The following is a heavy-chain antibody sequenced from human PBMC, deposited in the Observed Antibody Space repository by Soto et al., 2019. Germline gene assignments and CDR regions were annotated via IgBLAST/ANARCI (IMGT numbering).Heavy chain of an antibody. Sequence: GGSLRLSCAASGFTFSSYAMSWVRQAPGKGLEWVSAISGSGGSTYYADSVKGRFTISRDNSKNTLYLQMNSLRAEDKAVYYCAKPKAREDIVVVPAAMFWVYYYYYMDVWGKGTTVTVSS. CDR3: AKPKAREDIVVVPAAMFWVYYYYYMDV. V-gene: IGHV3-23*01. CDR1: GFTFSSYA. J-gene: IGHJ6*03. CDR2: ISGSGGST. D-gene: IGHD2-2*01.